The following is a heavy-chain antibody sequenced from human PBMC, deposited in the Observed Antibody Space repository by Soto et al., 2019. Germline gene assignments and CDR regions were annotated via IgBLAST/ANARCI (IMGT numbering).Heavy chain of an antibody. J-gene: IGHJ5*02. CDR2: IYYSGST. V-gene: IGHV4-59*01. Sequence: PSETMCVTCTVSGGTISSYCLSWIRKPPGKGLEWIGYIYYSGSTNYNPSLKSRVTISVDTSKNQFSLKLSSVTAADTAVYYCARMGIAAAGTSKFDPWGQGTLVTAPQ. CDR3: ARMGIAAAGTSKFDP. D-gene: IGHD6-13*01. CDR1: GGTISSYC.